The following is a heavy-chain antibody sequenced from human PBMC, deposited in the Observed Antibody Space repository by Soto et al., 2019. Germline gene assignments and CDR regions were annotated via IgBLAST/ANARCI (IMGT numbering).Heavy chain of an antibody. V-gene: IGHV2-5*01. CDR3: ARGDRTYYDYVWGSYRINAFDI. J-gene: IGHJ3*02. D-gene: IGHD3-16*02. CDR1: GFSLSTSGVG. Sequence: GSGPTLVNPTQTLTLTCTFSGFSLSTSGVGVGWIRQPPGKALEWLALIYWNDDKRYSPSLKSRLTITKDTSKNQVVLTMTNMDPVDTATYYCARGDRTYYDYVWGSYRINAFDIWGQGTMVTVSS. CDR2: IYWNDDK.